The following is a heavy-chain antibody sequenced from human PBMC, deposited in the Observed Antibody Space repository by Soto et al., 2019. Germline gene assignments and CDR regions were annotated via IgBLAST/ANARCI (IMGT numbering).Heavy chain of an antibody. D-gene: IGHD3-16*01. V-gene: IGHV3-23*01. CDR2: ISGSGGST. CDR3: AKVLRGGAMPGPDY. CDR1: GFTFSSYA. Sequence: EVQLLESGGGLVQPGGSLRLSCAASGFTFSSYAMSWVRQATGKGLEWVSSISGSGGSTYYVDSVKGRFTISRDNSKNTLYMQMNSLRAEDTAVYYCAKVLRGGAMPGPDYWCQGTLVTVSS. J-gene: IGHJ4*02.